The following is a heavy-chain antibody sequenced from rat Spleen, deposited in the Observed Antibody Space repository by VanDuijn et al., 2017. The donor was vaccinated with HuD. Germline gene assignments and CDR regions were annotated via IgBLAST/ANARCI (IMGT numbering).Heavy chain of an antibody. Sequence: QVQLKESGPGLVQPSQTLSLTCTVSGFSLTTHHVSWVRQPPGKSLVWMGIIWAGGGTNYNSAVKSRLSISRDTSKSQVLLKMNSLQPEDTGTYYCARHLREASGVMEAWGQGASVTVSS. V-gene: IGHV2-72*01. J-gene: IGHJ4*01. D-gene: IGHD4-3*01. CDR1: GFSLTTHH. CDR2: IWAGGGT. CDR3: ARHLREASGVMEA.